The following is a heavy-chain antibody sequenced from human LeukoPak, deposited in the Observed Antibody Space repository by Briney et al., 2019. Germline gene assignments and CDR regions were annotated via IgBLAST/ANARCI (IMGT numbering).Heavy chain of an antibody. D-gene: IGHD5-12*01. CDR2: IYYSGST. J-gene: IGHJ4*02. Sequence: KPSETLSLTCTVSGGSISSYYWSWIRQPPGKGLEWIGYIYYSGSTNYNPSLKSRVTISVDTSKNQFSLKLSSVTAADTAVYYCARHGGYDSFSGCFDYWGQGTLVTVSS. CDR1: GGSISSYY. V-gene: IGHV4-59*08. CDR3: ARHGGYDSFSGCFDY.